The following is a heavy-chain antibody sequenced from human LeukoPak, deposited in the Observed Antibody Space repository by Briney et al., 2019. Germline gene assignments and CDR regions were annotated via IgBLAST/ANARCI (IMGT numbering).Heavy chain of an antibody. J-gene: IGHJ5*02. CDR2: IYYSGNT. CDR3: ARTYYYDSSGNYGYNWFDP. CDR1: GGSISSSRYY. D-gene: IGHD3-22*01. V-gene: IGHV4-39*02. Sequence: SETLSHTCTVSGGSISSSRYYWGWIRQPPGKGLEWIGSIYYSGNTYYNPSLKSRVTISVDTSKNHFSLKLSSVTAADTAVYYCARTYYYDSSGNYGYNWFDPWGQGTLVSVSS.